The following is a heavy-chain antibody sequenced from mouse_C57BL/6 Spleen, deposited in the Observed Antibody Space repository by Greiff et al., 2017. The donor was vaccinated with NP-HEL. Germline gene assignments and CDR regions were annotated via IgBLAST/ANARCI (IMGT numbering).Heavy chain of an antibody. CDR3: TTLLPHRGYAMDY. D-gene: IGHD1-1*01. Sequence: VQLQQSGAELVRPGASVKLSCTASGFNIKDYYMHWVKQRPEQGLEWIGRIDPEDGDTEYAPKFQGKATMTADTSSNTAYLQLSSLTSEDTAVYYCTTLLPHRGYAMDYWGQGTSVTVSS. CDR2: IDPEDGDT. J-gene: IGHJ4*01. V-gene: IGHV14-1*01. CDR1: GFNIKDYY.